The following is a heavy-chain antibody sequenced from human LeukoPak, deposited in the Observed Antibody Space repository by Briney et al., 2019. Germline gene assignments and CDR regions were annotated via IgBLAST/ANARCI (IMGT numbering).Heavy chain of an antibody. CDR2: IYYSGST. V-gene: IGHV4-39*07. D-gene: IGHD6-19*01. CDR3: ARVKGDRWLVKRDYFDY. Sequence: SETLSLTCTVSGGSISSSSYYWGWIRQPPGKGLEWIGSIYYSGSTYYNPSLKSRVTISVDTSKNQFSLKLSPVTAADTAVYYCARVKGDRWLVKRDYFDYWGQGTLVTVSS. J-gene: IGHJ4*02. CDR1: GGSISSSSYY.